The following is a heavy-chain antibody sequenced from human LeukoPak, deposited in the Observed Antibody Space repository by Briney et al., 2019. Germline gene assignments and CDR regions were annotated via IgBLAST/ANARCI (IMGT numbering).Heavy chain of an antibody. D-gene: IGHD2-2*01. CDR3: ARADCSGSTCYLRRSWFDP. CDR1: GFTFSSFD. Sequence: GGSLRLSCAASGFTFSSFDMNWVRQAPGKGLEWVSSISTSSRYIYYRDSVKGRFTISRDDAKNSLYLQMNSLRVKDTAVYYCARADCSGSTCYLRRSWFDPWGQGTLVTVSS. CDR2: ISTSSRYI. V-gene: IGHV3-21*01. J-gene: IGHJ5*02.